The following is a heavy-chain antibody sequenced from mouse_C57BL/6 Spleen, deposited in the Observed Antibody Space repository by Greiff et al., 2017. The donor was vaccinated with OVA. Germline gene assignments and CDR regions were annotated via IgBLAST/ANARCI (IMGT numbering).Heavy chain of an antibody. Sequence: EVQLVESGGDLVKPGGSLKLSCAASGFTFSSYGMSWVRQTPDKRLEWVATISSGGSYTYYPDSVKGRFTISRDNAKNTLYLQMSSLKSDDTAMYYCARHDTYYFDYWGQGTTLTVSS. CDR3: ARHDTYYFDY. CDR2: ISSGGSYT. CDR1: GFTFSSYG. V-gene: IGHV5-6*01. J-gene: IGHJ2*01.